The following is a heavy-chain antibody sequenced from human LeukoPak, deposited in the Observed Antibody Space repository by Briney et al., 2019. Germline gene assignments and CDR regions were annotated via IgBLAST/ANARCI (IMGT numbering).Heavy chain of an antibody. J-gene: IGHJ4*02. V-gene: IGHV1-8*02. CDR3: ARVTFYFDY. CDR2: MNPNSGNT. Sequence: ASVKVSCKASGYTFTSYYMHWVRQATGQGLEWMGWMNPNSGNTGYAQKFQGRVTMTRNTSINTAYMELSSLRSDDTAVYYCARVTFYFDYWGQGTLVTVSS. CDR1: GYTFTSYY.